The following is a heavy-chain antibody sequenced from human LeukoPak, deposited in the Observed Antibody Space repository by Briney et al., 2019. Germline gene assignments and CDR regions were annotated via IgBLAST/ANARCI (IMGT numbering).Heavy chain of an antibody. J-gene: IGHJ4*02. CDR1: GFTFTSYA. D-gene: IGHD2-15*01. V-gene: IGHV3-23*01. CDR3: AKDSLGYCSGDSCYGRYYFDC. CDR2: ISGSGGGT. Sequence: GGSLRLSCAASGFTFTSYAMSWVGQAPGKGVEWVSSISGSGGGTYYADSVKGGFTISRDNSRNTLYLQMNSLRAEDTAVYYCAKDSLGYCSGDSCYGRYYFDCWGQGTLVTVSS.